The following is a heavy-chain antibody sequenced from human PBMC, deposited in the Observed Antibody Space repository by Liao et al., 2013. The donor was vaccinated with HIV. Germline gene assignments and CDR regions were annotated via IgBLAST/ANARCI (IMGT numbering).Heavy chain of an antibody. V-gene: IGHV4-39*07. D-gene: IGHD3-22*01. CDR1: GGSINSRDSY. Sequence: QLQLQESGPGLVKPSETLSLTCSVSGGSINSRDSYWVWIRQPPGKGLEWIATIDYSGFTYYNSFLKSRVTISADTSQNQFSLNLRSVTAADTALYYCARDQYYYDSSGHYFDFWGQGSLVTVSS. CDR3: ARDQYYYDSSGHYFDF. CDR2: IDYSGFT. J-gene: IGHJ4*02.